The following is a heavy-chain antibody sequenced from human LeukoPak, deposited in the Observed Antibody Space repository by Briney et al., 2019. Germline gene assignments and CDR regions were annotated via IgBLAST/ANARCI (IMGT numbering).Heavy chain of an antibody. Sequence: ASVKVSCKASGYTFSSYGISWVRQAPGQGLEWMAWISAYNGKTNYAQKLRGRVTMTTDTSTSTAYMELRSLRSDDTAVYYCARDGIVVVPAAMVVGWFDPWGQGTLVTVSS. CDR3: ARDGIVVVPAAMVVGWFDP. D-gene: IGHD2-2*01. J-gene: IGHJ5*02. V-gene: IGHV1-18*01. CDR1: GYTFSSYG. CDR2: ISAYNGKT.